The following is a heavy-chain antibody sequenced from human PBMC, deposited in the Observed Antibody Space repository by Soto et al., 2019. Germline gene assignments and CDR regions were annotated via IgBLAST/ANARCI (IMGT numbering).Heavy chain of an antibody. CDR1: GYSFTSYW. D-gene: IGHD3-22*01. Sequence: GEPLKISCKGAGYSFTSYWIGWVRQMPGKGLEWMGIIYPGDSDTRYSPSFQGQVTISADKSISTAYLQWSSLKASDTAMYYCARSGPNDSGYYYGYAFDIWGQGTMVTVSS. V-gene: IGHV5-51*01. CDR3: ARSGPNDSGYYYGYAFDI. J-gene: IGHJ3*02. CDR2: IYPGDSDT.